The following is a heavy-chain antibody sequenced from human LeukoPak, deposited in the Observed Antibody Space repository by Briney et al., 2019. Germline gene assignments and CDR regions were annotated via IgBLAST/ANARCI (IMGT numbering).Heavy chain of an antibody. CDR2: ISASGAVR. D-gene: IGHD6-13*01. CDR1: GFNFNTYS. Sequence: GGSLRLSCAASGFNFNTYSMNWVRQAPGKGLEWISFISASGAVRKYADSVKGRFTISRDNAKNSLYLQMNSLRAEDTALYYCAKDIIGPLYSSSGLDYWGEGTLVTVSS. J-gene: IGHJ4*02. CDR3: AKDIIGPLYSSSGLDY. V-gene: IGHV3-21*04.